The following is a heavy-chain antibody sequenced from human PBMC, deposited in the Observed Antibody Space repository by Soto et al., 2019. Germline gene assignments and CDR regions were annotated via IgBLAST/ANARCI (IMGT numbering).Heavy chain of an antibody. D-gene: IGHD5-18*01. CDR2: IYPGDPDS. Sequence: PGESLKISCKGSGYSFTSYWIGWVRQMPGKGLEWMGIIYPGDPDSRYSTSFQGQVTMSVDKSISTAYLQWSSLKASDTAMYYCARRGRWLQRHFDYWGQGTLVTVSS. CDR1: GYSFTSYW. V-gene: IGHV5-51*01. J-gene: IGHJ4*02. CDR3: ARRGRWLQRHFDY.